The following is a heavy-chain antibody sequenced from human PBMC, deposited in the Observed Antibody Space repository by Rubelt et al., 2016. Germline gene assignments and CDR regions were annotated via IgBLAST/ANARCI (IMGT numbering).Heavy chain of an antibody. CDR2: IIPILGIA. CDR3: ARDLVVPAATTGVGAFDI. D-gene: IGHD2-2*01. J-gene: IGHJ3*02. V-gene: IGHV1-69*04. Sequence: GLEWMGRIIPILGIANYAQKFQGRVTITADKSTSTAYIELSSLRSEDTAVYYCARDLVVPAATTGVGAFDIWGQGTMVTVSS.